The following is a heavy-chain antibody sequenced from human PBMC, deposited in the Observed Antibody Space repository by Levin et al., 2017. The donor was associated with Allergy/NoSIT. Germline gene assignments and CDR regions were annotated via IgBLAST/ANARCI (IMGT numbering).Heavy chain of an antibody. J-gene: IGHJ4*02. CDR1: GYSFTGYY. Sequence: GASVKVSCKASGYSFTGYYIHWVRQAPGQGLEWMGRINPNSGGPNYAQKFQGRVTMTRDTSITTAYMELRRLRSDDTAVYYCAHGGETGVGFDYWGQGTLVTVSS. CDR3: AHGGETGVGFDY. V-gene: IGHV1-2*06. D-gene: IGHD7-27*01. CDR2: INPNSGGP.